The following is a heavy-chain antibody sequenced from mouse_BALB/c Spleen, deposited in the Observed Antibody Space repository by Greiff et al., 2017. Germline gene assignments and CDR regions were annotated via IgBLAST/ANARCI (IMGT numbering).Heavy chain of an antibody. D-gene: IGHD4-1*01. CDR1: GYTFTDYV. J-gene: IGHJ4*01. Sequence: QVQLQQSGPELVKPGASVKMSCKASGYTFTDYVISWVKQRPGHGLEWIGEILPGSGSTNYNEKFKGKATFTADTSSNTAYMQLSSPTSEDSAVYYCARGVTGYYAMDYWGQGTSVTVSS. CDR3: ARGVTGYYAMDY. V-gene: IGHV1-9*01. CDR2: ILPGSGST.